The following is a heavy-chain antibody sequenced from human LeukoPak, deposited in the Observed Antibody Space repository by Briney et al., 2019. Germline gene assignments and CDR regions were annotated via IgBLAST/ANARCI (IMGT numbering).Heavy chain of an antibody. D-gene: IGHD5-18*01. V-gene: IGHV1-18*01. CDR1: GYTFTSYG. Sequence: ASVKVSFKASGYTFTSYGISWVRQAPGQGLGWMGWISAYNGNTNYAQKLQGRVTMTTDTSTSTAYMELRSLRSDDTAVYYCARDRTAMAHFDYWGQGTLVTVSS. CDR3: ARDRTAMAHFDY. J-gene: IGHJ4*02. CDR2: ISAYNGNT.